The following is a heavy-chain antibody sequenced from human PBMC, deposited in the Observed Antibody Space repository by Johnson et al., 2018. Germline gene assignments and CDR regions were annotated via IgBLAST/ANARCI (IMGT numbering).Heavy chain of an antibody. V-gene: IGHV5-51*01. D-gene: IGHD6-19*01. J-gene: IGHJ6*02. CDR2: IYPGDSDT. Sequence: VQLVQSGAAVKKPGQSXNISCTASGYRFTNNWIGWVRQMPGKGLEWMGIIYPGDSDTRSRPSFQGRVTISADKSISIAYLQLRSLKASDTAMYYCARLPSIAVAVYSGMDVWGQGTTVSVSS. CDR3: ARLPSIAVAVYSGMDV. CDR1: GYRFTNNW.